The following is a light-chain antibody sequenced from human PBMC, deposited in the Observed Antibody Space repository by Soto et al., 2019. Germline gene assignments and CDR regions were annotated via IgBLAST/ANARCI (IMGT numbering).Light chain of an antibody. Sequence: DIQMTQSPSTLSASVGDIVTITCRASQSISSWLAWYQQKPGKAPKLLIYKASTLESGVPSNFSGSGSGTEFSLTISSLQPEDFATYYCQQYNAYPWTVGQGTKVDVK. J-gene: IGKJ1*01. CDR2: KAS. CDR3: QQYNAYPWT. CDR1: QSISSW. V-gene: IGKV1-5*03.